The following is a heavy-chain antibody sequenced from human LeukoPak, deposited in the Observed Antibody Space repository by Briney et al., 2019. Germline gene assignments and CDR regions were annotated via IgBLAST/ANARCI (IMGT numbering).Heavy chain of an antibody. CDR2: IYYSGST. CDR1: GGSISNYY. D-gene: IGHD2-2*01. V-gene: IGHV4-59*08. J-gene: IGHJ6*02. CDR3: ARSDCSTTSCLAYYGMDV. Sequence: PSETLSLTCTVSGGSISNYYRNWIRQPPGKGLEWIGYIYYSGSTNYNPSLKSRVTISVDTSKNQFSLKLSSMTAADTAVYYCARSDCSTTSCLAYYGMDVWGQGTTVTVSS.